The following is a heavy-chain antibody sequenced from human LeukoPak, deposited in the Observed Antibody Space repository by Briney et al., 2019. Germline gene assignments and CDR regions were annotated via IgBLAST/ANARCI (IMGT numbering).Heavy chain of an antibody. Sequence: GGSLRLSCAASGFTFSSYSMNWVRQAPGKGLEWVSSISSSSSYIYYADSVKGRFTISRDNAKNSLYLQMNSLRAEDTAVYYCARRYYYDSSGYYYYYRSSGDWFDPWGQGTLVTVSS. V-gene: IGHV3-21*01. J-gene: IGHJ5*02. D-gene: IGHD3-22*01. CDR1: GFTFSSYS. CDR2: ISSSSSYI. CDR3: ARRYYYDSSGYYYYYRSSGDWFDP.